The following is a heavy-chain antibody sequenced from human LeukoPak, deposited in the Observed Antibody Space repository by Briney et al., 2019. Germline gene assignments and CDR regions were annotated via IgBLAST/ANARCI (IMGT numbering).Heavy chain of an antibody. V-gene: IGHV4-34*01. J-gene: IGHJ5*02. CDR2: INHSGST. CDR3: ARGIVGATA. Sequence: PSETLSLTCAVYGGSFSGYYWSWIRQPPGKGLEWIGEINHSGSTNYNPSLKSRVTISVDTSKNQFSLKLSSVTAADTAVYYRARGIVGATAWGQGTLVTVSS. D-gene: IGHD1-26*01. CDR1: GGSFSGYY.